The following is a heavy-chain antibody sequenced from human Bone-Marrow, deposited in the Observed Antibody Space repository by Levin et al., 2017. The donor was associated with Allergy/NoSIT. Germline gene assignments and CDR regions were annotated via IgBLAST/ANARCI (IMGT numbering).Heavy chain of an antibody. Sequence: PGGSLRLSCAASGFTFSDYAMHWIRQAPGKGLEWVSTISGRGDYRYYADSVKGRFTISRDNSNNTLCLQLNTLRAEDTAIYHCAKDSSSYDSINWFDPWRQGTLVTVSS. CDR3: AKDSSSYDSINWFDP. CDR1: GFTFSDYA. V-gene: IGHV3-23*01. J-gene: IGHJ5*02. CDR2: ISGRGDYR. D-gene: IGHD3-22*01.